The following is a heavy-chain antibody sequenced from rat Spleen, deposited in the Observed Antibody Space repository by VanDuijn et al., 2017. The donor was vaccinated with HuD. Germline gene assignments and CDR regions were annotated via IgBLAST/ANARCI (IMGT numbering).Heavy chain of an antibody. D-gene: IGHD1-2*01. V-gene: IGHV1-60*01. J-gene: IGHJ2*01. CDR1: GYTFTSYD. CDR2: INPGSGGT. Sequence: QVQLQQSGAELTKPGSSVKISCKASGYTFTSYDISWIKQRPGQALEWIGAINPGSGGTNYNEKFKGKAKLTVDKTSTTAFMQLSSLTPDDSAVYYCAKSSSYYYNSVDYWGQGVMVTVSS. CDR3: AKSSSYYYNSVDY.